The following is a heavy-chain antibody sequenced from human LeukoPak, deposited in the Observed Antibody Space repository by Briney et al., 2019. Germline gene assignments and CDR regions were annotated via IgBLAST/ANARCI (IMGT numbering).Heavy chain of an antibody. Sequence: PSETLSLTCTVSGGSISSYYWSWIRQPPGKGLEWIGYIYDSGSTNYNPSLKSRVTMSVDTSKNQFSLKLNSVTAADAAVYYCARHPGNSGWSLNVWGQGTSVTVSS. CDR3: ARHPGNSGWSLNV. V-gene: IGHV4-59*08. J-gene: IGHJ6*02. D-gene: IGHD6-19*01. CDR1: GGSISSYY. CDR2: IYDSGST.